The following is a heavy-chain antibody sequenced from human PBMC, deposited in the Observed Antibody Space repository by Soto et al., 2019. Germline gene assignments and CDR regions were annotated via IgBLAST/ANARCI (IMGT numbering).Heavy chain of an antibody. J-gene: IGHJ3*02. CDR2: IYYSGST. V-gene: IGHV4-59*08. CDR3: ARRWGYAFDI. Sequence: QVQLQESGPGLVKPSETLSLTCTVSGGSISSYYWSWIRQPPGKGLEWIGYIYYSGSTNDTPSPKGRVTISVDTSKNQFSLKLSSVTAADTAVYFCARRWGYAFDIWGQGTMVTVSS. D-gene: IGHD1-26*01. CDR1: GGSISSYY.